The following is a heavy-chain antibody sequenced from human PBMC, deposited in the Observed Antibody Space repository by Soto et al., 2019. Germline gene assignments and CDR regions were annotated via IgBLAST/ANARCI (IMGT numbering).Heavy chain of an antibody. CDR2: VSPKSGNT. Sequence: QIQLVQSGAEVKKPGASVKVSCKASGYNFFDYGVSWVRQAPGQGLEWMGWVSPKSGNTDFARKVQGRVTMTADTSKTTAYLELRGLRSDDTAVYYCARGRTVSSIGPLLVWGQGTLVSVSS. CDR3: ARGRTVSSIGPLLV. V-gene: IGHV1-18*01. CDR1: GYNFFDYG. D-gene: IGHD1-1*01. J-gene: IGHJ1*01.